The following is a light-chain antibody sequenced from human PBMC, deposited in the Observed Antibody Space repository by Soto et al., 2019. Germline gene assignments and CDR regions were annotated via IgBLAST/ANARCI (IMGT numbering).Light chain of an antibody. CDR3: QKYDRAPFT. CDR1: QGISSY. V-gene: IGKV1-27*01. CDR2: GAS. J-gene: IGKJ3*01. Sequence: IQLTQSPSSLSASVGDRVTITCRASQGISSYLAWYQQKPGKAPKLLLFGASTLQSGVPARFSGSGSGTLFTLTINGLLPEDVATYYCQKYDRAPFTFGPGTKVDIK.